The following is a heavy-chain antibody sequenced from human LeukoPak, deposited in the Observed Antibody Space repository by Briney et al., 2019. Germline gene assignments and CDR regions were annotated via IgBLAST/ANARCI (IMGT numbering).Heavy chain of an antibody. CDR3: ARQSEWAPT. CDR1: GGTFSSYA. V-gene: IGHV1-69*04. Sequence: ASVKVSCKASGGTFSSYANSWVRQAPGQGLEWMGRIIPIFGIANYAQKFQGRVTITADKSTSTAYMELSSLRSEDTAVYYCARQSEWAPTWGQGTLVTVSS. D-gene: IGHD1-26*01. J-gene: IGHJ5*02. CDR2: IIPIFGIA.